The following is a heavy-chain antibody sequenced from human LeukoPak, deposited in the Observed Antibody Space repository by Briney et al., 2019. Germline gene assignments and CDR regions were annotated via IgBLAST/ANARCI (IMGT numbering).Heavy chain of an antibody. CDR1: GFTFSSYW. D-gene: IGHD5-24*01. J-gene: IGHJ4*02. V-gene: IGHV3-74*01. Sequence: QSGGSLRLSCAASGFTFSSYWMHWVRQAPGKGLVWVLRINTGGSTTDYADSVKGRLTISRDNAKNTLYLQMNSLRAEDTAVYYCSRDLRGRDDYWGQGILVIVSS. CDR2: INTGGSTT. CDR3: SRDLRGRDDY.